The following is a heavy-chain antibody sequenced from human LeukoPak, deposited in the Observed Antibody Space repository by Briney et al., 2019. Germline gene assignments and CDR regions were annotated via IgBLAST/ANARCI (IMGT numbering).Heavy chain of an antibody. CDR1: GGSFSGYY. V-gene: IGHV4-34*01. D-gene: IGHD6-13*01. Sequence: PSETLSLTCAVYGGSFSGYYWSWIRQPPGKGLEWIGEINHSGSTNYNPSLKSRVTISVDTSKNQFSLKLSSVTAADTAVYYCARLRGGTSSWYRGWFDPWGQGTLVTVSS. J-gene: IGHJ5*02. CDR3: ARLRGGTSSWYRGWFDP. CDR2: INHSGST.